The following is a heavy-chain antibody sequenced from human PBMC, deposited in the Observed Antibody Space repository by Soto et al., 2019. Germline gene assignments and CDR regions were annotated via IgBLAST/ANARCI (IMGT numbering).Heavy chain of an antibody. V-gene: IGHV3-23*01. Sequence: EVQLLESGGGLVQPGGSLRLSCAASGFTFGSYAMSWVRRAPGKGLEWVSTISGSGGSTYYADSVKGRFTISRDNSKNTLYLQMNSLRAEDTAVYYCAKDGDNYDYYYGMDVWGQGTTVTVSS. CDR3: AKDGDNYDYYYGMDV. J-gene: IGHJ6*02. CDR2: ISGSGGST. CDR1: GFTFGSYA. D-gene: IGHD1-20*01.